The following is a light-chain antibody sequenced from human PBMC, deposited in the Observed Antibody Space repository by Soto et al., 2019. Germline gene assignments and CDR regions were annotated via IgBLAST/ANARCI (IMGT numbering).Light chain of an antibody. Sequence: QSVLTQPPSASGTPGQRVTISCSGSSSNIGGNSVHWYQQLPGTAPKLLIYYNNQRPSGVPDRFSASKSGTSAALAISGLQSEDEADYYCAAWDDTLSGPAFGGGTKLTVL. CDR1: SSNIGGNS. CDR2: YNN. CDR3: AAWDDTLSGPA. V-gene: IGLV1-44*01. J-gene: IGLJ2*01.